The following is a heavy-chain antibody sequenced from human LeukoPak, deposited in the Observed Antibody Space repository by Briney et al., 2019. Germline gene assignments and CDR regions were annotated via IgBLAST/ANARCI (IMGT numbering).Heavy chain of an antibody. CDR2: ISGGGGST. D-gene: IGHD2-15*01. CDR1: GFTFSSYA. V-gene: IGHV3-23*01. CDR3: AKGGYCSGGSCYPDYYYMDV. Sequence: PGGSLRLSCAASGFTFSSYAMSWVRQAPGKGLEWVSAISGGGGSTYYADSVKGRFTISRDNSKNTLYLQMNSLRAEDTAVYYCAKGGYCSGGSCYPDYYYMDVWGKGTTVTVSS. J-gene: IGHJ6*03.